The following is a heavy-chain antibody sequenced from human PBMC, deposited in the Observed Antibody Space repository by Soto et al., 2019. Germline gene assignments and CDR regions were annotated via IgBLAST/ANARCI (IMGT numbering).Heavy chain of an antibody. Sequence: ASVKVSCKASGYTFTSYGISWVRQAPGQGLEWMGWISAYNGNTNYAQKLQGRVTMTTDTSTSTAYMELRSLRSDDTAVYYCARIPPNTILGVVIERKNWFDPWGQGTLVTVSS. V-gene: IGHV1-18*01. J-gene: IGHJ5*02. CDR3: ARIPPNTILGVVIERKNWFDP. CDR2: ISAYNGNT. CDR1: GYTFTSYG. D-gene: IGHD3-3*01.